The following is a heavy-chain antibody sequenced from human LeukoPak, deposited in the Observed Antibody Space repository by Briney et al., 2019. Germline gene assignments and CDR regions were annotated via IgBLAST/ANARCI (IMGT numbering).Heavy chain of an antibody. D-gene: IGHD3-16*01. V-gene: IGHV3-7*03. CDR2: INHNGNVN. CDR3: ARGGGLDV. Sequence: GGSLRLSCAASGFTFSSYWMNWARQAPGKGLEWVASINHNGNVNYYVDSVKGRFTISRDNAKNSLYLQMSNLRAEDTAVYFRARGGGLDVWGQGATVTVSS. CDR1: GFTFSSYW. J-gene: IGHJ6*02.